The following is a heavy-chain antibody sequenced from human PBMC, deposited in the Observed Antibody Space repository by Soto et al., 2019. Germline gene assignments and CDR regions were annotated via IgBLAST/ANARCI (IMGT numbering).Heavy chain of an antibody. Sequence: GSSVKLSCKASGGTFSSYAISWVRQATGQGLEWMGGIIPIFGTANYAQKFQGRVTITADESTSTAYMELSSLRSEDTAVYYCAXDLFSYYDSSGYYIFDYWGQGTLVTVSS. V-gene: IGHV1-69*13. J-gene: IGHJ4*02. CDR1: GGTFSSYA. D-gene: IGHD3-22*01. CDR2: IIPIFGTA. CDR3: AXDLFSYYDSSGYYIFDY.